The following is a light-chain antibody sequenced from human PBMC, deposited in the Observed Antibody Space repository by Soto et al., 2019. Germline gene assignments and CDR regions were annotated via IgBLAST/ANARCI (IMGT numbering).Light chain of an antibody. V-gene: IGKV1-9*01. Sequence: DVQLTQSPSFLSASVGDRLTITCRASQDISSYLAWYQQKPGKAPKLLIHSASTLHSGVPLRFSGRGSGTEFTLTISGLQPEDFATYYCQQLNSYPPWTFGQGTKVDI. CDR2: SAS. CDR1: QDISSY. CDR3: QQLNSYPPWT. J-gene: IGKJ1*01.